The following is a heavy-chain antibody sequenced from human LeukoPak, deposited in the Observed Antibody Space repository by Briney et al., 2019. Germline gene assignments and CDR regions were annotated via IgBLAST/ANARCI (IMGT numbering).Heavy chain of an antibody. CDR1: GGSISSGGYY. CDR3: ARASSSAGYNSGWFSGFNWFDP. D-gene: IGHD6-19*01. J-gene: IGHJ5*02. V-gene: IGHV4-31*03. CDR2: IYYSGST. Sequence: PSETLSLTCTVSGGSISSGGYYWSWIRQHPGKGLEWIGYIYYSGSTYYNPSLKSRVTISVDTSKNQFSLKLSSVTAADTAVYYCARASSSAGYNSGWFSGFNWFDPWGQGTLVTVSS.